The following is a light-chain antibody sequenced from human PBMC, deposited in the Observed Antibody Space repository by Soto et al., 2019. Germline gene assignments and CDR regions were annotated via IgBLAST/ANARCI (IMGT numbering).Light chain of an antibody. Sequence: QSALTQPASVSGSPGQSITISCTGTSSDVGTYNLVSWYQQYPGKAPKVVISEVTKRPSGVSNRFSGSKSGNMASLTISALQAEDEADYYCNSYTSASTYVFGTGTKVTVL. J-gene: IGLJ1*01. CDR3: NSYTSASTYV. CDR1: SSDVGTYNL. CDR2: EVT. V-gene: IGLV2-14*02.